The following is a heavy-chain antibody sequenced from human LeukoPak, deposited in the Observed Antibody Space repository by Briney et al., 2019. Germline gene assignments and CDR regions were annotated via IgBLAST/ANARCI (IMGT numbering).Heavy chain of an antibody. CDR1: GASISTNNY. V-gene: IGHV4-39*01. Sequence: SETLSLTCTVSGASISTNNYWAWIRQPPGKGLEWIGGILYSGITYYNPSLKSRVTVSVDMSKNQFSLKLGSVTAVDTAIYYCAKHGQWLVYTQHWGRGTLVTVSP. J-gene: IGHJ4*02. D-gene: IGHD6-19*01. CDR3: AKHGQWLVYTQH. CDR2: ILYSGIT.